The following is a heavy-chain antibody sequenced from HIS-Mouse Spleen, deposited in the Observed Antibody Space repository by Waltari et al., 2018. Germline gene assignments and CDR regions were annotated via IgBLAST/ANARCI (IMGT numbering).Heavy chain of an antibody. V-gene: IGHV4-39*07. CDR1: GRYISSSSYY. CDR2: IYYGGST. J-gene: IGHJ2*01. CDR3: AREIPYSSSWYDWYFDL. Sequence: QLQLQESGPGLVKPSETLSPTCTVSGRYISSSSYYWGWIRQPPGKGLEWIGSIYYGGSTYYNPSLKSRVTISVDTSKNQFSLKLSSVTAADTAVYYCAREIPYSSSWYDWYFDLWGRGTLVTVSS. D-gene: IGHD6-13*01.